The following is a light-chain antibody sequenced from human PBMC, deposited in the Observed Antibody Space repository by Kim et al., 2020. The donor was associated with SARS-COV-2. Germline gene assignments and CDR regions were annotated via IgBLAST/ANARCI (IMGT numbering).Light chain of an antibody. V-gene: IGLV2-14*03. J-gene: IGLJ1*01. CDR1: SSDVGGYDY. CDR3: SSYRTGRTLVV. CDR2: DVT. Sequence: QSITISCTGTSSDVGGYDYVSWYQQHPTKAPRLLIYDVTARPSGVSARFSGSKSGNTASLTISGLHAEDEGDYYCSSYRTGRTLVVYGTGTKVTVL.